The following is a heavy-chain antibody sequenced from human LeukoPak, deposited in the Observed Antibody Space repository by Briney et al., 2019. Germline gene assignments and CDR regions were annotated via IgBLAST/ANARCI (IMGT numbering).Heavy chain of an antibody. J-gene: IGHJ4*02. D-gene: IGHD6-13*01. CDR1: GYTFTSYD. Sequence: ASVKVSCKASGYTFTSYDISWVRQAPGQGLEGMGWISGYNGITNYAQKLQGRVTMTTDTSTSTAYMELRSLISDDTAVYYCARDQGIGAHIDCWGQGTLVTVSS. V-gene: IGHV1-18*01. CDR3: ARDQGIGAHIDC. CDR2: ISGYNGIT.